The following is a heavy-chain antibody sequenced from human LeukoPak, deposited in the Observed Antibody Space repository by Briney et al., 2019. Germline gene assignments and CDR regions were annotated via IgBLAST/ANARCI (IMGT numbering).Heavy chain of an antibody. Sequence: GASVMVSCKASGYTFTKYVVHWVRQAPGQRPEWMGWIKASNGDTKYSQNFQDRLTITRDTSASTVYLEQSSLSSADTALYYCARDDCGGTCYPVGYWGQGTLVTVSS. J-gene: IGHJ4*02. CDR1: GYTFTKYV. D-gene: IGHD2-21*02. V-gene: IGHV1-3*01. CDR3: ARDDCGGTCYPVGY. CDR2: IKASNGDT.